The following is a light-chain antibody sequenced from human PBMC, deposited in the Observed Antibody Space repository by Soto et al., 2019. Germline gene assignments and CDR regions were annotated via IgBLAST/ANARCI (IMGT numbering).Light chain of an antibody. CDR2: NNN. V-gene: IGLV1-44*01. Sequence: QSVLTQPPSASGTPGQTVNISCSGSRSDIGSNSVNWYQHLPGTAPKLLIYNNNQRPSGVPDRFSGSKSGTSASLAISGLQSEDEADYYCAAWDDSLTGPVFGTGTKVTVL. CDR3: AAWDDSLTGPV. CDR1: RSDIGSNS. J-gene: IGLJ1*01.